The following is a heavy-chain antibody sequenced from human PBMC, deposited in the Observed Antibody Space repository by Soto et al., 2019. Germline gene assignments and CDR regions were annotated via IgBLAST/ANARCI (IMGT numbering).Heavy chain of an antibody. D-gene: IGHD1-26*01. CDR1: GFTFSWYW. V-gene: IGHV3-7*01. Sequence: PGGSLRLSCVDSGFTFSWYWMSWVRQAPGKGLEWVANIKQDASEKNYADSLKGRFTISRDNAKNSLYLQMSSLRAEDTAVYYCARVVGATNTLHNWGQGTLVTVSS. CDR3: ARVVGATNTLHN. J-gene: IGHJ4*02. CDR2: IKQDASEK.